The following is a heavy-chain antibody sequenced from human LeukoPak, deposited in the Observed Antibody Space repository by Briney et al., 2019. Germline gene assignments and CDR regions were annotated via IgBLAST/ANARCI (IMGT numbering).Heavy chain of an antibody. J-gene: IGHJ4*02. V-gene: IGHV4-4*07. CDR2: IYTSGST. CDR1: GGSISSYY. Sequence: PSETLSLTCTVSGGSISSYYWSWIRQPAGKGLEWIGRIYTSGSTNYNPSLKSRVTMSVDTSKNQFSLKLSSVTAADTAVYYCARDVSRYCSSTSCYMGDYWGQGTLVTVSS. CDR3: ARDVSRYCSSTSCYMGDY. D-gene: IGHD2-2*02.